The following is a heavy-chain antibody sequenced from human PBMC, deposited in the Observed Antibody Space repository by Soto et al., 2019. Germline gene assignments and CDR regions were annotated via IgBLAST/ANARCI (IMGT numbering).Heavy chain of an antibody. V-gene: IGHV4-31*03. CDR3: ARDSYCSSTSCYNWFDP. CDR2: IYHSGST. D-gene: IGHD2-2*01. J-gene: IGHJ5*02. Sequence: PSETLSLTCTVSGGSISSGGYYWSWIRQHPGKGLEWIGEIYHSGSTNYNPSLKSRVTISVDKSKNQFSLKLSSVTAADTAVYYCARDSYCSSTSCYNWFDPWGQGTLVTVSS. CDR1: GGSISSGGYY.